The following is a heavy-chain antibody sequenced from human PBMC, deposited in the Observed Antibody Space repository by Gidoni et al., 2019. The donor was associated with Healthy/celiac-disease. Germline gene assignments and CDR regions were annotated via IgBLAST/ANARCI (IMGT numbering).Heavy chain of an antibody. Sequence: EVQLLESGGGLVQPGGSLRLSCAASGFTFSSYAMSWVRQAPGKGLEWVAAISGSGGSTYYADSVKGRFTISRDNSKNTLYLQMNSLRAEDTAVYYCAKSGSLTNMVLRFLEWLLPLDYWGQGTLVTVSS. D-gene: IGHD3-3*01. CDR1: GFTFSSYA. CDR2: ISGSGGST. J-gene: IGHJ4*02. CDR3: AKSGSLTNMVLRFLEWLLPLDY. V-gene: IGHV3-23*01.